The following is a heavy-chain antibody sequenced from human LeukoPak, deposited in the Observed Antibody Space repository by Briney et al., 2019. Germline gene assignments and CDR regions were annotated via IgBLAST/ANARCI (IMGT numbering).Heavy chain of an antibody. CDR2: IYTSGYT. Sequence: NPSETLSLTCTVSGDSLSSSYWSWVRQPAGKGLEWIGRIYTSGYTNYNPSLKSRVTMSVDTSKKQFSLKLSSVTAADTAVYYCARHVGFITMVRGVINNNWFDPWGQGTLVTVSS. D-gene: IGHD3-10*01. CDR1: GDSLSSSY. V-gene: IGHV4-4*07. J-gene: IGHJ5*02. CDR3: ARHVGFITMVRGVINNNWFDP.